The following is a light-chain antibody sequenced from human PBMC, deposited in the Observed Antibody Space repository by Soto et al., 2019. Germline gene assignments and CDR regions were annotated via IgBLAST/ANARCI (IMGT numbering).Light chain of an antibody. CDR1: SSDVGGYNY. V-gene: IGLV2-14*01. CDR3: SSYTSSLYV. J-gene: IGLJ1*01. Sequence: SALPQPASVSGSPGQSITISCTGTSSDVGGYNYVSWYQQHPGKAPKLMIYDVSNRPSGVSNRFSGSKSGNTASLTISGLQAEDEADYYCSSYTSSLYVFGTGTKVTVL. CDR2: DVS.